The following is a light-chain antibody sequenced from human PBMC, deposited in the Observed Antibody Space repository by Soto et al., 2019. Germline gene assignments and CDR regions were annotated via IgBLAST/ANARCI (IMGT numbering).Light chain of an antibody. J-gene: IGKJ1*01. CDR3: XQXXXXPRT. CDR2: YSS. V-gene: IGKV3-15*01. CDR1: LSVGSH. Sequence: EIVMTQSPVTLSLSPGERATLSCRASLSVGSHLAWFQQKPGQAPSLLIYYSSTRASGIPARFSGSGSGTEFTLTXSSLQSEDFAVYXXXQXXXXPRTFGQGTKVDIK.